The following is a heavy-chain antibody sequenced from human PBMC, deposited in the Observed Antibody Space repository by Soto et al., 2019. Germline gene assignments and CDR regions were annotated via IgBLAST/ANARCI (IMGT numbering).Heavy chain of an antibody. Sequence: GGSLRLSCAASGFTFSSYSMNWVRQAPGKGLEWVSSISRSSSYIYYADSVKGRFTISRDNAKNSLYLQMNSLRAEDTAVYYCARVLHDSVSFRFDPGGRGTLVTVSP. J-gene: IGHJ5*02. CDR3: ARVLHDSVSFRFDP. D-gene: IGHD3-16*01. V-gene: IGHV3-21*01. CDR2: ISRSSSYI. CDR1: GFTFSSYS.